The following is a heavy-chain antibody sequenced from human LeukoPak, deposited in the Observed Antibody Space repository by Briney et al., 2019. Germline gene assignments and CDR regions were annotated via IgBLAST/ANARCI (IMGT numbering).Heavy chain of an antibody. D-gene: IGHD5-12*01. CDR2: IYYSGST. CDR3: ARYTYGGYYFGY. Sequence: SETLSLTCTVSGGSISSGGYYWSWIRQHPGKGLEWIGYIYYSGSTYYNPSLKSRVTISVDTSKNQFSLKLSSVTAADTAVYYCARYTYGGYYFGYWGQGTLVTVSS. J-gene: IGHJ4*02. V-gene: IGHV4-31*03. CDR1: GGSISSGGYY.